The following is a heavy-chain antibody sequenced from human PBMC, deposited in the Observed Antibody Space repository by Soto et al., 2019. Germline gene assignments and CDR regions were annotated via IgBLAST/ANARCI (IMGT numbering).Heavy chain of an antibody. V-gene: IGHV3-49*04. Sequence: GWSLRLSCTSSVFTFVDYAMSWVRQAPGKGLEWVGFIRSKAYGGTTEYAASVKGRFTISRDDSKSIAYLQMNSLKTEDTAVYYCTRDAVAGPTAYYFDYWGQGTLVTVSS. D-gene: IGHD6-19*01. CDR2: IRSKAYGGTT. CDR3: TRDAVAGPTAYYFDY. CDR1: VFTFVDYA. J-gene: IGHJ4*02.